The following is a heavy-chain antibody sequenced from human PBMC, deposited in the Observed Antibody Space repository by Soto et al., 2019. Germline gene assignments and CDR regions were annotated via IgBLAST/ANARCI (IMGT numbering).Heavy chain of an antibody. D-gene: IGHD1-26*01. CDR1: GFIFSDHY. V-gene: IGHV3-72*01. Sequence: VQLVESGGCLVQPGGSLRLSCAASGFIFSDHYMDWVRQAPGKGLEWVGRVKNKANSYTTEYAASVKGTFTISRDNSKNSLYLQMNSLKTEDTAVYYCTRISLVGATGGRYFDYWGQGTLLTVSS. J-gene: IGHJ4*02. CDR3: TRISLVGATGGRYFDY. CDR2: VKNKANSYTT.